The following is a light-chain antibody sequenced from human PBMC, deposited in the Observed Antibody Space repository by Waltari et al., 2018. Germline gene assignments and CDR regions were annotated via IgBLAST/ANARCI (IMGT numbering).Light chain of an antibody. CDR2: DVS. CDR3: CSYAGSYTYV. CDR1: SSDVGGYNY. V-gene: IGLV2-11*01. J-gene: IGLJ1*01. Sequence: QSALTQPRSVSGSPGQSVTIPCTGTSSDVGGYNYVPWYQHHPGKAPKLMIYDVSKRPSGVPDRFSGSKSGNTASLTISGLQAEDEADYYCCSYAGSYTYVFGTGTKVTVL.